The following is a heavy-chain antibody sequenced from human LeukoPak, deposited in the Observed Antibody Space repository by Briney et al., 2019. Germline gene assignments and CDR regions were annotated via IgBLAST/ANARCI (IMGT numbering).Heavy chain of an antibody. Sequence: PGGSLRLSCAASGLTFSNYWMHWVRQAPGKGLVWVSRINSDGSSASYADSVKGRFTISRDNAKNSLYLQMNSLRAEDTAVYYCARDHLRANTASAWGQGTLVTVSS. V-gene: IGHV3-74*01. CDR2: INSDGSSA. CDR1: GLTFSNYW. CDR3: ARDHLRANTASA. J-gene: IGHJ5*02. D-gene: IGHD5-18*01.